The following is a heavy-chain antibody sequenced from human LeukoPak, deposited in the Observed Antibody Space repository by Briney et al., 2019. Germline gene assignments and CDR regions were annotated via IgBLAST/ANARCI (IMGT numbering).Heavy chain of an antibody. CDR3: AREARSGSYAFDI. CDR1: GGSISSSSYY. D-gene: IGHD3-10*01. V-gene: IGHV4-39*07. Sequence: SETLSLTCTVSGGSISSSSYYWGWIRQPPGKGLEWIGSIYYSGSTYYNPSLKSRVTISVDTSKNQFSLKLSSVTAADTAVYYCAREARSGSYAFDIWGQGTMVTVSS. CDR2: IYYSGST. J-gene: IGHJ3*02.